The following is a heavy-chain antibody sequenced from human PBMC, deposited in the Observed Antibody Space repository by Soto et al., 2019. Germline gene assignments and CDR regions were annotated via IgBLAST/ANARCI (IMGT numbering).Heavy chain of an antibody. Sequence: GGSLRLSCAASGFTFSSYGMHWVRQAPGKGLEWVAVISYDGSNKYYADSVKGRFTISRDNSKNTLYLQMNSLSAEDTAVYYCAKDFFDNILTGYYPAYFDYWGQGTLVTVSS. CDR1: GFTFSSYG. V-gene: IGHV3-30*18. D-gene: IGHD3-9*01. CDR3: AKDFFDNILTGYYPAYFDY. J-gene: IGHJ4*02. CDR2: ISYDGSNK.